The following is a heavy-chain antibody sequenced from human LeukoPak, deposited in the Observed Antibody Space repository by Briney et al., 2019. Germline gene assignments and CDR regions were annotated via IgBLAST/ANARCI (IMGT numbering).Heavy chain of an antibody. CDR2: ISGSGDNT. D-gene: IGHD3-22*01. CDR3: AKGSYYDSSGSFHFDY. Sequence: GGSLRLSCAASGFTFSSYATSWVRQAPGKGLEWVSGISGSGDNTYYADPVKGRFTISRDNSKNTLYVQVNSLGTEDTAAYYCAKGSYYDSSGSFHFDYWGQGTLVTVSS. CDR1: GFTFSSYA. V-gene: IGHV3-23*01. J-gene: IGHJ4*02.